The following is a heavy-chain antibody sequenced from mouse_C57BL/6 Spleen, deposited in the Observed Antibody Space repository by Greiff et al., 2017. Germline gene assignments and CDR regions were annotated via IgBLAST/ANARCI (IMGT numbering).Heavy chain of an antibody. Sequence: QVQLQQSGAELVRPGASVKLSCKASGYTFTDYYINWVKQRPGQGLEWIARIYPGSGNTYYNEKFKGKATLTAEKSSSTAYMQLSSLTSEDSAVYFCARSLGSYAMDYWGQGTSVTVSS. D-gene: IGHD3-3*01. CDR1: GYTFTDYY. V-gene: IGHV1-76*01. J-gene: IGHJ4*01. CDR3: ARSLGSYAMDY. CDR2: IYPGSGNT.